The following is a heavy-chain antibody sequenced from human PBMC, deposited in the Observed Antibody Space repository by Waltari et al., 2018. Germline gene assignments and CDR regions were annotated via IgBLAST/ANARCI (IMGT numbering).Heavy chain of an antibody. CDR1: GDSISNNNYY. Sequence: QLQLQESGPGLVDPSETLSLTCTASGDSISNNNYYWGWIRQPQGTGLEWIGSLHYIGDNYYRSSLKSRVIISVYTSNNQFSLRLTSVTAADTAIYFCARNQRGWFDAFDIWGQGTAVTVSS. V-gene: IGHV4-39*07. CDR2: LHYIGDN. J-gene: IGHJ3*02. CDR3: ARNQRGWFDAFDI. D-gene: IGHD6-19*01.